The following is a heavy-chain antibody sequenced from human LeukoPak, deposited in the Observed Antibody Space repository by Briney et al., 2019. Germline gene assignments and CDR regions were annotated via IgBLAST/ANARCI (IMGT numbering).Heavy chain of an antibody. CDR3: ATTGQLVPDYYHYYMDV. D-gene: IGHD6-6*01. J-gene: IGHJ6*03. Sequence: ASVKVSCKASGGTFTRHGFTWVRQAPGQGLEWMGGIIPFLGTPHYAQKFQGRVTITADGSTSSASMELHSLTSEDTGVYYCATTGQLVPDYYHYYMDVWGRGTTVTVSS. V-gene: IGHV1-69*13. CDR2: IIPFLGTP. CDR1: GGTFTRHG.